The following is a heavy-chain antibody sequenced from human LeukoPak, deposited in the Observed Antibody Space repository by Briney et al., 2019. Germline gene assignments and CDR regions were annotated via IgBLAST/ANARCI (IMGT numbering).Heavy chain of an antibody. Sequence: GGSLRLSCAASGFTFSSYGMHWVRQAPGKGLEWVAVIWYDGSNKYYADSVKGRFTISRDNSKNIVSLQMNNLRAEDTAVYYCARGRGLGVVSPYFDYWGQGTLVTVSS. CDR1: GFTFSSYG. J-gene: IGHJ4*02. D-gene: IGHD3-3*01. V-gene: IGHV3-33*01. CDR2: IWYDGSNK. CDR3: ARGRGLGVVSPYFDY.